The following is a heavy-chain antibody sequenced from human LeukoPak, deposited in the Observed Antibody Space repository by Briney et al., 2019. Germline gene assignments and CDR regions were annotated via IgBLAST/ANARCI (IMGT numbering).Heavy chain of an antibody. V-gene: IGHV3-74*01. Sequence: GGSLRLSCAASGFTFSSYWMHWVRQAPGKGLMWGSRINGDGRTTNYADSVQGRFTISRDNAKNTLYLQMNSLTAEDTAVYYCARRGAVAATYYYDYWGQGTLVTVSS. J-gene: IGHJ4*02. CDR1: GFTFSSYW. CDR2: INGDGRTT. CDR3: ARRGAVAATYYYDY. D-gene: IGHD6-19*01.